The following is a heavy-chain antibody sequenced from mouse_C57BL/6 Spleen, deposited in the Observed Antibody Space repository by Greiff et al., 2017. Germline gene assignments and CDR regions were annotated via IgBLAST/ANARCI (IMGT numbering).Heavy chain of an antibody. D-gene: IGHD2-5*01. Sequence: QVQLQQSGAELVKPGASVKISCKASGYAFSSYWMNWVKQRPGKGLEWIGQIYPGDGDTNYNQKFKGKSTLTVDKSSSTAYMQLSSLTSEDSAVYYCARGRAYSNYDAMDYWGQGTSVTVSS. CDR3: ARGRAYSNYDAMDY. J-gene: IGHJ4*01. CDR1: GYAFSSYW. V-gene: IGHV1-80*01. CDR2: IYPGDGDT.